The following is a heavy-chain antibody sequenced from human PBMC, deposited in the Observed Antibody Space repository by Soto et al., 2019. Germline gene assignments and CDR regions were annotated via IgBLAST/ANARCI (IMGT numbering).Heavy chain of an antibody. CDR3: ARDRIYAFDI. J-gene: IGHJ3*02. V-gene: IGHV3-48*02. CDR1: GFSFSTYS. CDR2: ISSSSTVI. Sequence: EVQLVESGGGLVQPGGSLRLSCAASGFSFSTYSMNWVRQAPGRGLEWVSYISSSSTVILYADSMKGRFTISRDNAKNSLYLQLNSLRDEDTALYYCARDRIYAFDIWGQGTMVTVSS.